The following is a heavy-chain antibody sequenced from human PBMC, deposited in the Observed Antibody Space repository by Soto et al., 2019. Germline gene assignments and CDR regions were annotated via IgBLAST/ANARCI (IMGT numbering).Heavy chain of an antibody. CDR3: ARASHYDFWSGYSLYYFDY. V-gene: IGHV4-30-2*01. CDR2: IYHSGST. D-gene: IGHD3-3*01. CDR1: GGSISSGGYS. Sequence: LSLTCAVSGGSISSGGYSWSWIRQPPGKGLEWIGYIYHSGSTYYNPSLKSRVTISVDRSKNQFSLKLSSVTAADTAVYYCARASHYDFWSGYSLYYFDYWGQGTLVTVSS. J-gene: IGHJ4*02.